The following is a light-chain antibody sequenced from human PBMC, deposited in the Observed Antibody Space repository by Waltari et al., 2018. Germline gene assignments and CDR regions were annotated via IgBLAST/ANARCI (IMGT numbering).Light chain of an antibody. J-gene: IGLJ2*01. CDR3: AAWDDSLNSVL. Sequence: QSVRTRPLSAPGTPGPPDTMPCSGRGPNLGRNSVNWYQQLPGTAPKLLIFSDNQLPSGVPDRFSGSKSGNSASLAISGLQSDDEAHYYCAAWDDSLNSVLFGGGTKLTVL. CDR1: GPNLGRNS. V-gene: IGLV1-44*01. CDR2: SDN.